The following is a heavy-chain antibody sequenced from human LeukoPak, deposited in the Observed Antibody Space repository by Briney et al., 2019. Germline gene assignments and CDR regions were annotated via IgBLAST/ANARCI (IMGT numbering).Heavy chain of an antibody. D-gene: IGHD6-13*01. J-gene: IGHJ4*02. CDR1: GFSLDTSGMC. CDR3: ARMLTSTWDLDY. V-gene: IGHV2-70*11. Sequence: ESGPTLFHPTPTLTLTCTFSGFSLDTSGMCVNWIRQPPGEALEWLARIDWDDDKYYSTSLRTRLIISKYASKNQVVLTMTNMDPVDTATYYCARMLTSTWDLDYWGQGTLVTVSS. CDR2: IDWDDDK.